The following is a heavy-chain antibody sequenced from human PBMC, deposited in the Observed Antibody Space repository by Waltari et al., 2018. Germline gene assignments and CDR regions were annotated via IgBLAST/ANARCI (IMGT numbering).Heavy chain of an antibody. CDR1: GGSFSGSY. J-gene: IGHJ3*02. D-gene: IGHD4-17*01. V-gene: IGHV4-34*01. CDR2: INHSGST. Sequence: QVQLQQWGAGLLKPSETLSLTCAVYGGSFSGSYWRWIRQPPGKGLEWIGEINHSGSTNYNPSLKSRVTISVDTSKNQFSLKLSSVTAADTAVYYCARREDDYGDPDDAFDIWGQGTMVTVSS. CDR3: ARREDDYGDPDDAFDI.